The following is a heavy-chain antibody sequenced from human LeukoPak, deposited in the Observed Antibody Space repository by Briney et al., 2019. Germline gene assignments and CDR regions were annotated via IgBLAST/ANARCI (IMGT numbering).Heavy chain of an antibody. CDR1: GFTFSGYS. CDR2: ISSSNNTK. CDR3: AGGDGWFGELLSFDY. Sequence: GGSLRLSCGASGFTFSGYSMNWVRQAPGKGLEWVSHISSSNNTKYYADSVKGRFTISRDNAKNSLYLQMNSLRDEDTAVYFCAGGDGWFGELLSFDYWGQGTLVTVSS. J-gene: IGHJ4*02. D-gene: IGHD3-10*01. V-gene: IGHV3-48*02.